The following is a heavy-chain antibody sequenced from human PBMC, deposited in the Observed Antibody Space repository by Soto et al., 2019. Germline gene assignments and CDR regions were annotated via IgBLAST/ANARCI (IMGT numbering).Heavy chain of an antibody. Sequence: WASVNVSCKASGYTFTIYAMHWVRRAPGQRLEWMGWINAGSGNTKYSQTFQGRVTITRDTSASTAYMELSSLRSEDTAVYYCEREEGYCTITNFYAGYYYFYMAVWGKRTTVTVSS. D-gene: IGHD2-2*01. V-gene: IGHV1-3*01. CDR2: INAGSGNT. J-gene: IGHJ6*03. CDR3: EREEGYCTITNFYAGYYYFYMAV. CDR1: GYTFTIYA.